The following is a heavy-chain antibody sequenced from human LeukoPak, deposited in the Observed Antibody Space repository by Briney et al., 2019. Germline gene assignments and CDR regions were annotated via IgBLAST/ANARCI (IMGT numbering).Heavy chain of an antibody. Sequence: GGSLRLSCAASGFTFSSYAMHWVRQAPGKGLEWVADISYDGSNKYYADSVKGRFTISRDNSKNTLYLQMNSLRAEDTAVYYCASSPELLSPDYWGQGTLVTVSS. CDR3: ASSPELLSPDY. V-gene: IGHV3-30-3*01. D-gene: IGHD3-10*01. J-gene: IGHJ4*02. CDR2: ISYDGSNK. CDR1: GFTFSSYA.